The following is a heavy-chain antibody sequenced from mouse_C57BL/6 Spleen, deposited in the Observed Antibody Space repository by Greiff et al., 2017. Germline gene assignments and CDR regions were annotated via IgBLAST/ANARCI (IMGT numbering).Heavy chain of an antibody. CDR1: GYTFTDYY. J-gene: IGHJ4*01. V-gene: IGHV1-76*01. CDR2: IYPGSGNT. CDR3: AHEDYYAMDY. Sequence: QVHVKQSGAELVRPGASVKLSCKASGYTFTDYYINWVKQRPGQGLEWIARIYPGSGNTYYNEKFKGKATLTAEKSSSTAYMQLSSLTSEDSAVYFCAHEDYYAMDYWGQGTSVTVSS.